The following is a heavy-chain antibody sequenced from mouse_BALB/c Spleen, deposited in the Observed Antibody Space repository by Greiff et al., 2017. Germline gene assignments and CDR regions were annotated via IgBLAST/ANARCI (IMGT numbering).Heavy chain of an antibody. Sequence: EVQVVESGGGLVKPGGSLKLSCAASGFTFSSYALSWVRQTPEKRLEWVANISSGGSYTYYPDSVKGRFTISRDNAKNTLYLQMSSLMSEDTAMYYCARHPDGYYDYWGQGTTLTVSS. J-gene: IGHJ2*01. CDR1: GFTFSSYA. CDR3: ARHPDGYYDY. D-gene: IGHD2-3*01. CDR2: ISSGGSYT. V-gene: IGHV5-9-3*01.